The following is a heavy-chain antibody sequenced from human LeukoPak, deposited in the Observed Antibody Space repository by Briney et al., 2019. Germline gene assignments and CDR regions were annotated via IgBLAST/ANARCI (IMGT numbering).Heavy chain of an antibody. CDR3: ARGSIAVAGTRGWFDP. J-gene: IGHJ5*02. V-gene: IGHV3-20*04. CDR1: GFTFSSYW. CDR2: INWNGGST. Sequence: GGSLRLSCAASGFTFSSYWMSWVRQAPGKGLEWVSGINWNGGSTGYADSVKGRFTISRDNAKNSLYLQMNSLRAEDTALYYCARGSIAVAGTRGWFDPWGQGTLVTVSS. D-gene: IGHD6-19*01.